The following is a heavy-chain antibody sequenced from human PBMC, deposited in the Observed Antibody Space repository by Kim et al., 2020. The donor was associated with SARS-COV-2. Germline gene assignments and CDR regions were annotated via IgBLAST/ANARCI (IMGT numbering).Heavy chain of an antibody. J-gene: IGHJ5*02. CDR3: ARDREQQLGFEGWVNWFDP. Sequence: SRVTISVDTSKTQFSLKLSSVTAADTAVYYCARDREQQLGFEGWVNWFDPWGQGTLVTVSS. D-gene: IGHD6-13*01. V-gene: IGHV4-59*01.